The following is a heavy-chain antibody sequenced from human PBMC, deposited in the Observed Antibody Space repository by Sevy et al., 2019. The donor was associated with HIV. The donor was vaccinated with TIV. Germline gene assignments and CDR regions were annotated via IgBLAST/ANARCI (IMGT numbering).Heavy chain of an antibody. CDR1: GFTFSSYS. Sequence: GGSLRLSCAASGFTFSSYSMNWVRQAPGKGLEWVSSISSSSSYIYYAHSVKGRFTISRDNAKNSLYLQMNSLRAEDTAVYYCARDELRYFDWLPLYYGMDVWGQWTTVTVSS. CDR2: ISSSSSYI. J-gene: IGHJ6*02. V-gene: IGHV3-21*01. D-gene: IGHD3-9*01. CDR3: ARDELRYFDWLPLYYGMDV.